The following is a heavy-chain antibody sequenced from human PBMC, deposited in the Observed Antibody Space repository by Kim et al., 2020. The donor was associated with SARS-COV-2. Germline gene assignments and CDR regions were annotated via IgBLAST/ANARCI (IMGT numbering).Heavy chain of an antibody. CDR2: ISSSSSYI. CDR3: ARDYDFWSIYYYGMDV. D-gene: IGHD3-3*01. CDR1: GFTFSSYS. Sequence: GGSLRLSCAASGFTFSSYSMNWVRQAPGKGLEWVSSISSSSSYIYYADSVKGRFTISRDNAKNSLYLQMNSLRAEDTAVFYCARDYDFWSIYYYGMDVWGQGTTVTVSS. J-gene: IGHJ6*02. V-gene: IGHV3-21*01.